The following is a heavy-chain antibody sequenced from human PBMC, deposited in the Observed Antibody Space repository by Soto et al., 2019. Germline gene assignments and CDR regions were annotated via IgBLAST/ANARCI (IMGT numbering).Heavy chain of an antibody. V-gene: IGHV3-48*03. J-gene: IGHJ4*02. Sequence: GALRLSCAASGLTFSSYEMNWVRQAPGKGLEWVSYISSSGSTIYYADSVKGRFTISRDNAKNSLYLQMNSLRAEDTAVYYCARDPLYSSGWYLDYWGQGTLVTVSS. CDR2: ISSSGSTI. CDR3: ARDPLYSSGWYLDY. CDR1: GLTFSSYE. D-gene: IGHD6-19*01.